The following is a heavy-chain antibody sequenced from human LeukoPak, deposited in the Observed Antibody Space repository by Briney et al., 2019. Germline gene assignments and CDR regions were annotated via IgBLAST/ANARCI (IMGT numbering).Heavy chain of an antibody. CDR3: ARLDYDILTGYRGYYYYMDV. CDR1: GGSFSGYY. D-gene: IGHD3-9*01. CDR2: INHSGST. Sequence: SETLSLTCAVYGGSFSGYYWSWIRQPPGKGLEWIGEINHSGSTNYNPSLKGRVTISVDTSKNQFSLKLSSVTAADTAVYYCARLDYDILTGYRGYYYYMDVWGKGTTVTISS. J-gene: IGHJ6*03. V-gene: IGHV4-34*01.